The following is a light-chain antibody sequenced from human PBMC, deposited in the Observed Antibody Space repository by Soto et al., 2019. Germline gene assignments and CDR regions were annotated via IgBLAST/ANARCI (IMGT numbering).Light chain of an antibody. CDR1: QTVNSIY. J-gene: IGKJ2*01. CDR3: QQYDSSPYT. Sequence: EIVLTQSPGTLSLSPGERATLSCRASQTVNSIYLAWYQQKPGQAPRLLIYGASSRETGIPDTFSGSGSGTDFTLTFSRLEPEDFAVYYCQQYDSSPYTFGQGTKLEIK. CDR2: GAS. V-gene: IGKV3-20*01.